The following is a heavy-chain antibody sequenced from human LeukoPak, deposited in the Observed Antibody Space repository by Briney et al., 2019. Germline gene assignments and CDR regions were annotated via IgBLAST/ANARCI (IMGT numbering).Heavy chain of an antibody. V-gene: IGHV3-48*03. D-gene: IGHD2-8*01. Sequence: GGSLRLSCEASGFTFSSYEMNWVRQAPGKGLEWVSYISSSGSTIYYADSVKGRFTISRDNAKNSLYLQMNSLRAEDTAVYYCAAILGYCTNGVCYTGYYGMDVWGQGTTVTVSS. CDR1: GFTFSSYE. J-gene: IGHJ6*02. CDR3: AAILGYCTNGVCYTGYYGMDV. CDR2: ISSSGSTI.